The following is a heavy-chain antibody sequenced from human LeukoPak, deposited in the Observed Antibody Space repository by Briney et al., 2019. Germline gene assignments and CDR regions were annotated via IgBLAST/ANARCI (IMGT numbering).Heavy chain of an antibody. CDR3: ARGREYGDYFDF. Sequence: SETLSLTCTVSGDSFSGYYWSWIRQPAGRALEWIGRIFTSGNTSYNPSLKSRVTMSVDTSKRQFSLELTSVTAADTAIYYCARGREYGDYFDFWGQGTLVTVPS. CDR1: GDSFSGYY. D-gene: IGHD4-17*01. V-gene: IGHV4-4*07. CDR2: IFTSGNT. J-gene: IGHJ4*02.